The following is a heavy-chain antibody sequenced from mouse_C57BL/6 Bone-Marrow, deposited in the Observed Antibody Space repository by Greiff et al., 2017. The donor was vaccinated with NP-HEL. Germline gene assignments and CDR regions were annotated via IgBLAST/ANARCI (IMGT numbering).Heavy chain of an antibody. J-gene: IGHJ1*03. Sequence: EVQLQQSGPELVKPGASVKISCKASGYSFTGYYMNWVKQSPEKSLEWIGEINPRTGGTTYNQKFKAKATLTVDKSSSTAYMQLKSLTSEDSAVYYCAREVYFDVWGTGTTVTVSS. CDR2: INPRTGGT. CDR3: AREVYFDV. CDR1: GYSFTGYY. V-gene: IGHV1-42*01.